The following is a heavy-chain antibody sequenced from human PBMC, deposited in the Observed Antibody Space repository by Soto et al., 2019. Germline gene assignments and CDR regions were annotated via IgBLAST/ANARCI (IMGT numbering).Heavy chain of an antibody. CDR3: ARDYSSGFELGY. J-gene: IGHJ4*02. D-gene: IGHD3-22*01. Sequence: QVQLQESGPGLVKPSETLSLTCTVSGGAVSSDNYYWSWIRQPPGKGLEWIGYIYYSGGTNYNPSLKSRVTISVDTSKNQFSLKLSSVTAPDTALYFCARDYSSGFELGYWGQGTLVTVSS. V-gene: IGHV4-61*01. CDR1: GGAVSSDNYY. CDR2: IYYSGGT.